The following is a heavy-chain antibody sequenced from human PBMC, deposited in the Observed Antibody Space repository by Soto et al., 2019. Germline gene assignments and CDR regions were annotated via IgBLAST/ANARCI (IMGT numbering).Heavy chain of an antibody. J-gene: IGHJ4*02. V-gene: IGHV4-31*03. D-gene: IGHD3-16*01. Sequence: SETLSLTCTVSGGPFPNGGYYWSWIRQEPGTGLEGIGYTHYSGDTAYNPSLRSRVTISTDTSKTQFSLSLRSVTSADTAVYYCAMGDSLVSSVFDYWDQGMLVTVSS. CDR2: THYSGDT. CDR3: AMGDSLVSSVFDY. CDR1: GGPFPNGGYY.